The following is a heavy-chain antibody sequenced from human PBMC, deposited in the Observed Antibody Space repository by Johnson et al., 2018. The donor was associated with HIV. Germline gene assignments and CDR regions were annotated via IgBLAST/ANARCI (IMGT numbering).Heavy chain of an antibody. V-gene: IGHV3-13*01. D-gene: IGHD3-16*01. CDR1: EFAFSSYD. CDR3: ARESWGAFDI. J-gene: IGHJ3*02. Sequence: VQLVESGGGLVQTGGSLRLSCAASEFAFSSYDMHWVRQAPGKGLEWVSSIGTAGDTSYSGSVKGRFTISRENARNSLYLQVNSLRAGDTAVYYCARESWGAFDIWGQGTMVTVSS. CDR2: IGTAGDT.